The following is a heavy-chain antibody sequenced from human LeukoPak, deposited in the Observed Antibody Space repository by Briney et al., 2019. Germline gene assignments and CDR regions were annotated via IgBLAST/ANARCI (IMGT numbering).Heavy chain of an antibody. J-gene: IGHJ4*02. CDR3: ASFGISWRSSY. V-gene: IGHV3-74*01. CDR2: SSDDGSYT. CDR1: GFSFSSHW. D-gene: IGHD2-21*01. Sequence: GGSLRLSCAASGFSFSSHWVHWVRQAPGKGLVWVSRSSDDGSYTSNVDSVKGRFTISRDNVNNMLYLHMNSLRAEDTAVYYCASFGISWRSSYWGQGTLVTVSS.